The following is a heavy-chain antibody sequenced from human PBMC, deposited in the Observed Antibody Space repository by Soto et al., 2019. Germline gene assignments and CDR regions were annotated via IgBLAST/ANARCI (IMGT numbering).Heavy chain of an antibody. Sequence: GGSLRLSCAASGFTFSSYWMHWVRQAPGKGLVWVSRINSDGSSTSYADSVKGRFTISRDNAKNTLYLQMNSLRAEDTAVYYCARDLQYYDFWSGYYQTRINWFDPWGQGT. CDR2: INSDGSST. CDR1: GFTFSSYW. V-gene: IGHV3-74*01. CDR3: ARDLQYYDFWSGYYQTRINWFDP. D-gene: IGHD3-3*01. J-gene: IGHJ5*02.